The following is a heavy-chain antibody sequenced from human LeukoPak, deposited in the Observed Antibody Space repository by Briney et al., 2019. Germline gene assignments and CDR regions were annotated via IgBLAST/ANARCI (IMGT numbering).Heavy chain of an antibody. CDR2: ISGSGGST. J-gene: IGHJ4*02. CDR3: AEDKGSSSWSLDY. D-gene: IGHD6-13*01. Sequence: GGSLRLSCAASGFTFSSYAMSWVRQAPGKGLEWVSAISGSGGSTYYADSVKGRFTISRDNSKNTLYLQMNSLRAEDTAVYYCAEDKGSSSWSLDYWGQGTLVTVSS. V-gene: IGHV3-23*01. CDR1: GFTFSSYA.